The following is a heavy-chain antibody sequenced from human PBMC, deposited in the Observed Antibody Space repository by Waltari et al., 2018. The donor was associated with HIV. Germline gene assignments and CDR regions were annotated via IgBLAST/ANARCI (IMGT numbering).Heavy chain of an antibody. CDR2: IYSTGSA. Sequence: QVQLQESGPGLVKPSETLSLTCPVPGGSLSSYYWRWIRQPPEKGLEWIGYIYSTGSANYNPSLKTRVNMSVDTSKNQFSLNLTSVTAADTAVYYCARVPGFSSGVFEYWGQGTLVTVSS. V-gene: IGHV4-59*13. J-gene: IGHJ4*02. CDR3: ARVPGFSSGVFEY. CDR1: GGSLSSYY. D-gene: IGHD6-19*01.